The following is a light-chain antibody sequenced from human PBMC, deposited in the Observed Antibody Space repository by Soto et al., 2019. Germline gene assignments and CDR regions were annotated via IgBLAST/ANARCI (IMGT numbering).Light chain of an antibody. CDR3: QQYYSSATWR. J-gene: IGKJ1*01. CDR1: PSVLYSSNNKNY. CDR2: WAS. V-gene: IGKV4-1*01. Sequence: ILMNRRAGALCRSRWAKYHHKNKSSPSVLYSSNNKNYLAWYQQKPGQPPKLLIYWASTRESGVPDRFSGSGSGTDFTLTIIRLQDEDVAVYYCQQYYSSATWRVAQGTKVDIK.